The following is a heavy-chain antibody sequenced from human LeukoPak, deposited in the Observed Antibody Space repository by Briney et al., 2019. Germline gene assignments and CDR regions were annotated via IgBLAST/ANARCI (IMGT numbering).Heavy chain of an antibody. CDR1: GFTFKNYG. D-gene: IGHD2-8*01. J-gene: IGHJ4*02. V-gene: IGHV3-30*02. CDR2: IRFDGSNK. CDR3: AQGQYDISRSPHYYFDR. Sequence: PGGSLRLSCAASGFTFKNYGMHWVRQAPGKGLEWVAFIRFDGSNKYYADSVKGRFTISRDNSKNNLYLQMNSLRAEDTARYYCAQGQYDISRSPHYYFDRWGQGTLVTVSS.